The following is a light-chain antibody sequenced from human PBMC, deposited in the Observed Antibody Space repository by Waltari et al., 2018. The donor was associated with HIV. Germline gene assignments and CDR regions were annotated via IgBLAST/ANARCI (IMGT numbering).Light chain of an antibody. CDR1: SSDVGGYNY. J-gene: IGLJ2*01. CDR2: DVI. V-gene: IGLV2-8*01. Sequence: QSALTQPPSASGSPGQSVTLSCTGTSSDVGGYNYVSWHQQHPGKAPKLMIYDVIKRPSGVPDRLSGSKSGNTASLTVSGLQPEDEADYYCSSHAGSKVVFGGGTRLTVL. CDR3: SSHAGSKVV.